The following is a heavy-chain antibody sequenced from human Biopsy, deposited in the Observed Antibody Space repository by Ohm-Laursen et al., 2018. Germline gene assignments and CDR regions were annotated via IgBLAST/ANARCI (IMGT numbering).Heavy chain of an antibody. J-gene: IGHJ3*01. Sequence: GTLSLTCTVSGASVSSGSYDWSWIRQPPGKGLEWIGNIYNDVSTKYNPSLRSRVTISADRSANQFSLKLRSVTAADTAVYYCARGYAGLYEAFDFWGQGTVVTVAS. CDR3: ARGYAGLYEAFDF. D-gene: IGHD5-18*01. CDR2: IYNDVST. V-gene: IGHV4-61*01. CDR1: GASVSSGSYD.